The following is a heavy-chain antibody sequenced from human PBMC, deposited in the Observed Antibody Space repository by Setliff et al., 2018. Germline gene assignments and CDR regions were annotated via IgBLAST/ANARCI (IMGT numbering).Heavy chain of an antibody. V-gene: IGHV4-34*01. CDR1: GGPLSGFS. CDR2: ITDTGRS. CDR3: ARGLEGEDYFYCMDV. J-gene: IGHJ6*03. D-gene: IGHD2-21*01. Sequence: SETLSLTCTVYGGPLSGFSWNWIRQSPGGGLEWIGEITDTGRSKYIPSLKSRVTMSVDKSKNQFSLKLTSVTAADTAVYYCARGLEGEDYFYCMDVWGKGNTVTVSS.